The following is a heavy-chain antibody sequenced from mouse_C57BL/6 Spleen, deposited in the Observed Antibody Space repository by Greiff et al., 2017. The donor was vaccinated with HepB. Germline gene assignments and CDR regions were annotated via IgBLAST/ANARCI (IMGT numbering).Heavy chain of an antibody. J-gene: IGHJ4*01. CDR1: GYTFTSYG. CDR3: ARPYGYEYYDAMDY. D-gene: IGHD2-2*01. CDR2: IYPRSGNT. V-gene: IGHV1-81*01. Sequence: QVQLQQSGAELARPGASVKLSCKASGYTFTSYGISWVKQRTGQGLEWIGEIYPRSGNTYYNEKFKGKATLTADKSSSTAYMELRSLTSEDSAVYFCARPYGYEYYDAMDYWGQGTSVTVSS.